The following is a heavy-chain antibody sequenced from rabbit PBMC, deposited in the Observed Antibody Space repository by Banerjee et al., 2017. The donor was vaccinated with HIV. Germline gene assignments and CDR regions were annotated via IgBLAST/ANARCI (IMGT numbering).Heavy chain of an antibody. Sequence: QEQLVESGGGLVTLGGSLKLSCRASGIDFSTYGISWVRQAPGKGLEWIAYIFPNYGTKDYASWVNGRFTISLDNAQTTVFLQMTSLTAADTATYLCARSLILLGRFNLWGPGTLVTVS. CDR2: IFPNYGTK. V-gene: IGHV1S47*01. CDR1: GIDFSTYG. J-gene: IGHJ4*01. D-gene: IGHD6-1*01. CDR3: ARSLILLGRFNL.